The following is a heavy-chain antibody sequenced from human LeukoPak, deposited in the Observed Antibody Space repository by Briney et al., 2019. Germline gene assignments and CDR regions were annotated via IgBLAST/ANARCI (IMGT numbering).Heavy chain of an antibody. V-gene: IGHV3-21*01. D-gene: IGHD4-17*01. Sequence: GGSLRLSCAASGFTFSGYSINWVRQAPGKGLEWVSCISSSSSSIDHADSVKGRFTISRDNAKNSLYLQMNSLRAEDTAVYYCARDEANDYGDFFDYWGQGTLVTVSS. J-gene: IGHJ4*02. CDR1: GFTFSGYS. CDR3: ARDEANDYGDFFDY. CDR2: ISSSSSSI.